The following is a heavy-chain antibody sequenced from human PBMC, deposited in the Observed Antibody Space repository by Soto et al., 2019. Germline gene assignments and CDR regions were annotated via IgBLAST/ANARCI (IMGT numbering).Heavy chain of an antibody. J-gene: IGHJ4*02. V-gene: IGHV3-33*01. D-gene: IGHD2-2*01. CDR3: AREGYEGYYFDY. CDR1: GFTFSSYG. CDR2: IWYDGSNK. Sequence: QVQLVESGGGVVQPGRSLRLSCAASGFTFSSYGMHWVRQAPGKGLEWVAVIWYDGSNKYYADSVKGRFTISRDNSQSTLYLQMSRLRAEDTAVYYCAREGYEGYYFDYWGQGTLVTVSS.